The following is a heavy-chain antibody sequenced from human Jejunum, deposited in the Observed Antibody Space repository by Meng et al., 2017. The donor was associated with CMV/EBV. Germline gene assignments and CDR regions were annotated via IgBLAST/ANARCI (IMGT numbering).Heavy chain of an antibody. CDR1: SYA. CDR2: ISSGSTIT. D-gene: IGHD6-25*01. J-gene: IGHJ6*02. CDR3: AKDISFRRLLSGYYYGMDA. Sequence: SYAMSWVRQAPGKGLEWVSIISSGSTITNYADSAKGRFTISRDNSKNTLYLQMNSLRAEDTAVYYCAKDISFRRLLSGYYYGMDAWGQGTTGTVSS. V-gene: IGHV3-23*03.